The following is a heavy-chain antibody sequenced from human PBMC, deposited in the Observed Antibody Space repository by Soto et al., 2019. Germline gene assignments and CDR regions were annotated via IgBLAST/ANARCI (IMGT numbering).Heavy chain of an antibody. D-gene: IGHD3-22*01. CDR2: ISSSGSTI. V-gene: IGHV3-48*03. CDR1: GFTFSRYE. J-gene: IGHJ5*02. Sequence: GGSLRPSCAASGFTFSRYEMNWVRQAPGKRLELVSYISSSGSTIYYADSEKSRFTISRDNAKNSLYLQMNSLRAEDTAVYYCAASGGVVVIPDWFDPWGQGTLVTVSS. CDR3: AASGGVVVIPDWFDP.